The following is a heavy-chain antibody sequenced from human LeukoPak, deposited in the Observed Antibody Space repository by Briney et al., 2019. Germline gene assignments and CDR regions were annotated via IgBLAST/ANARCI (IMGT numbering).Heavy chain of an antibody. CDR1: GGSISSGGYY. Sequence: SETLSLTCTVSGGSISSGGYYWSWIRQHPGKGLEWIGYIYYSGSTYYNPSLKSRVTIPVDTPKNQFSLKLSSVTAADTAVYYCARGPFIVVVPAAISDWGQGTLVTVSS. J-gene: IGHJ4*02. CDR2: IYYSGST. V-gene: IGHV4-31*03. D-gene: IGHD2-2*02. CDR3: ARGPFIVVVPAAISD.